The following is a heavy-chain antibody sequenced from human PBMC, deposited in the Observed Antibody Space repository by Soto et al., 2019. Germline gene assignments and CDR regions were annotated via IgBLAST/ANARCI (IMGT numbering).Heavy chain of an antibody. V-gene: IGHV1-2*02. CDR2: INTKTGGT. Sequence: ASVKVSCKASGYIFTGYYIQWVRQAPGQGLEWMGWINTKTGGTKYAQKFQGRVTMTRDTSINTAYMEVSRLRSDDTAVYYCATDKVAFDLWGQGTMVTVSS. D-gene: IGHD3-9*01. J-gene: IGHJ3*01. CDR1: GYIFTGYY. CDR3: ATDKVAFDL.